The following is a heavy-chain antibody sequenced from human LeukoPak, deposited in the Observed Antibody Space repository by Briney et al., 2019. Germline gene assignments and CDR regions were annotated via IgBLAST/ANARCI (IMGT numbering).Heavy chain of an antibody. V-gene: IGHV3-48*01. J-gene: IGHJ4*02. CDR3: AVTSIVVVPAADY. Sequence: GGSLRLSCAASRFTFSSYSMNWVRQAPGKGLEWVSYISSSSSTIYYADSVKGRFTISRDNAKNSLYLQMNSLRAEDTAVYYCAVTSIVVVPAADYWGQGTLVTVSS. CDR1: RFTFSSYS. D-gene: IGHD2-2*01. CDR2: ISSSSSTI.